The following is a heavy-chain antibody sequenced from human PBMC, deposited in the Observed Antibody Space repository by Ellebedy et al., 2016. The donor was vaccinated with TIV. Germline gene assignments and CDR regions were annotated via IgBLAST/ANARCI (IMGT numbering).Heavy chain of an antibody. CDR2: ISSSSSTI. CDR3: ARFGGWYFDL. D-gene: IGHD3-10*01. V-gene: IGHV3-11*04. CDR1: GFTFSDYY. J-gene: IGHJ2*01. Sequence: GESLKISXAASGFTFSDYYMSWIRQAPGKGLEWVSYISSSSSTIYYADSVKGRFTISRDNAKNSLYLQMNSLRAEDTAVYYCARFGGWYFDLWGRGTLVTVSS.